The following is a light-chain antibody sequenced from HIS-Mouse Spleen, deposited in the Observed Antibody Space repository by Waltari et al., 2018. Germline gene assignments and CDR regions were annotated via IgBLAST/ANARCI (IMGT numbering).Light chain of an antibody. Sequence: SYELTQPPSVSVSPGQTARITCSGDALPKQYAYWYQPKPGQAPVLVIYKDSERPSGIPGRVSGSSSGTTVTLTISGVQAEDEADYYCQSADSSGTYSVVFGGGTKLTVL. CDR2: KDS. J-gene: IGLJ2*01. V-gene: IGLV3-25*03. CDR3: QSADSSGTYSVV. CDR1: ALPKQY.